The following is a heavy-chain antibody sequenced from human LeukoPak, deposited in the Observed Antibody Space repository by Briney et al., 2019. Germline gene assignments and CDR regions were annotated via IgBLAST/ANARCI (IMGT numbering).Heavy chain of an antibody. CDR2: ISGSSGST. CDR1: GFTFSSYA. Sequence: GGSLRLSCAASGFTFSSYAMSWVRQAPGKGLEWVSAISGSSGSTYYADSVKGRFTISRDNSKNTLYLQMNSLRAEDTAVYYCARDCSSGWRRDYYYYYGMDVWGQGTTVTVSS. J-gene: IGHJ6*02. CDR3: ARDCSSGWRRDYYYYYGMDV. D-gene: IGHD6-19*01. V-gene: IGHV3-23*01.